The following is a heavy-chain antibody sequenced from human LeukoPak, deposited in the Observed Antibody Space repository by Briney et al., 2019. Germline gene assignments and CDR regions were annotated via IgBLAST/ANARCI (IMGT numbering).Heavy chain of an antibody. Sequence: SETLSLTCTVSGGSISSSSYYWGWIRQPPGKGLEWIGSIYYSGSTYYNPSLKSRVTISVDTSKNQFSLKLSSVTAADTAVYYCARESGRMVYAIGFGYWGQGTLVTVSS. V-gene: IGHV4-39*07. CDR3: ARESGRMVYAIGFGY. CDR2: IYYSGST. CDR1: GGSISSSSYY. J-gene: IGHJ4*02. D-gene: IGHD2-8*01.